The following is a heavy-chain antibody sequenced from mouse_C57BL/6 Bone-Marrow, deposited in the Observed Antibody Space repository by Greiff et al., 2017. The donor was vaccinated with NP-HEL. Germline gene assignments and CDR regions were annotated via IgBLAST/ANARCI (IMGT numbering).Heavy chain of an antibody. Sequence: LKESGAELVRPGSSVKLSCKDSYFAFMASAMHWVKQRPGHGLEWIGSFTMYSDATEYSENFKGKATLTANTSSSTAYMELSSLTSEDSAVYYCARSGLITTAPFDYWGQGTTLTVSS. D-gene: IGHD1-1*01. CDR2: FTMYSDAT. CDR1: YFAFMASA. V-gene: IGHV1-49*01. J-gene: IGHJ2*01. CDR3: ARSGLITTAPFDY.